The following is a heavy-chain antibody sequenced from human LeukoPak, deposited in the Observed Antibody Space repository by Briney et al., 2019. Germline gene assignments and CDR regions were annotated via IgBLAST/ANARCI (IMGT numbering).Heavy chain of an antibody. CDR1: GFTFDVYA. J-gene: IGHJ3*02. Sequence: GSSLRLSCAPSGFTFDVYAMHWVREAPGEGLEWVSGICWNRGSIGYADSVKGRFTISRDNAKNSLYLQMNRLRTEDTALYYCARDYKTAIEIVTSFSACDIWGQGTMVTVSS. D-gene: IGHD5-24*01. CDR2: ICWNRGSI. V-gene: IGHV3-9*01. CDR3: ARDYKTAIEIVTSFSACDI.